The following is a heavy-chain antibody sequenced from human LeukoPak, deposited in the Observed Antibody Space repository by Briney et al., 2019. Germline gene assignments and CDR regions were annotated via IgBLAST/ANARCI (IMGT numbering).Heavy chain of an antibody. J-gene: IGHJ3*02. Sequence: GASVKVSCKASGHTFIGYNMHWVRQAPGQGLEWMGWINPKSGGTNYAQKFQGRVTMTRDTSISTAYMDMSSLRSDDTAVYYCARNLWFGESSDAFDMWGQGTMVTVSS. CDR3: ARNLWFGESSDAFDM. CDR1: GHTFIGYN. V-gene: IGHV1-2*02. D-gene: IGHD3-10*01. CDR2: INPKSGGT.